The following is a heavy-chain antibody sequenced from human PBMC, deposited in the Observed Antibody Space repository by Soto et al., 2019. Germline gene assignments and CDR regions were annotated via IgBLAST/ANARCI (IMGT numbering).Heavy chain of an antibody. CDR3: TTVNSYKFESRVHCY. D-gene: IGHD1-20*01. J-gene: IGHJ4*02. V-gene: IGHV3-15*01. CDR2: IKKRADGGTA. CDR1: GFTFSNVW. Sequence: EVQLVESGGGLVKPGGSLRLSCAASGFTFSNVWMNWVRQAPGKGLEWVGRIKKRADGGTADHATPVKGRFTISRDDSKTTLYLQMNSPKYEDTAVYYCTTVNSYKFESRVHCYWGQGTLVTFS.